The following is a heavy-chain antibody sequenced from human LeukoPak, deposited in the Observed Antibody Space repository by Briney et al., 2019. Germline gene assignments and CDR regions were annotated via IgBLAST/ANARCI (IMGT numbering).Heavy chain of an antibody. CDR1: GGTFGGYA. D-gene: IGHD6-13*01. J-gene: IGHJ5*02. CDR2: IIPIFGTA. CDR3: ARDMGIAAAGRAFDP. V-gene: IGHV1-69*05. Sequence: SVKVSCKASGGTFGGYAISWVRQAPGQGLEWMGGIIPIFGTANYAQKFQGRVTITTDESTSTAYMELSSLRSEDTAVYYCARDMGIAAAGRAFDPWGQGTLVTISS.